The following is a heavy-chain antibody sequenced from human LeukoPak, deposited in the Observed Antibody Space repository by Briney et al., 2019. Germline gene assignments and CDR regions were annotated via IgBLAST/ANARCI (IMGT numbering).Heavy chain of an antibody. CDR1: GGYISSSF. V-gene: IGHV4-59*13. CDR3: ARLWRPHDYDNWFDH. D-gene: IGHD4-17*01. CDR2: TYDGGRG. J-gene: IGHJ5*02. Sequence: SETLSLTCTVSGGYISSSFWTWIRQAPGKGLELIGFTYDGGRGNYKPSLRSRVDISLDTSNNRYSLRLTSVTAADTGVYYCARLWRPHDYDNWFDHWGQGILLTVSS.